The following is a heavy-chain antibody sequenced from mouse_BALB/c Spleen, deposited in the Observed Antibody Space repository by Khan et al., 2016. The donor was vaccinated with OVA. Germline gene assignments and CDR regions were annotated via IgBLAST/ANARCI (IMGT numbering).Heavy chain of an antibody. CDR3: ARAYDSSYWYFDV. CDR2: IWAGGST. CDR1: GFSLTNYG. J-gene: IGHJ1*01. Sequence: QVQLKESGPGLVAPSQSLSITCTVSGFSLTNYGVHWVRQPPGKGLEWLGVIWAGGSTNYNSALMSRLSISKDNSKSQVFLKMNSLQTDDTAMYYYARAYDSSYWYFDVWGAGTTVTVSS. V-gene: IGHV2-9*02. D-gene: IGHD1-1*01.